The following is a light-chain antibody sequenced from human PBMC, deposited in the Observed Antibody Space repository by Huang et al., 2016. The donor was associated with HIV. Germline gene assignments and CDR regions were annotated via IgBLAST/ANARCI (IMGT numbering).Light chain of an antibody. V-gene: IGKV3-15*01. J-gene: IGKJ4*01. CDR2: GAS. CDR3: QQYNNWPPPLT. Sequence: EIVMTQSPATLSVSPGERATLSCRASQSVSSNLAWYQQKPGQAPRLLIYGASTRATGVPARISGSWSGTEFTLTISSLQSEDFAVYYCQQYNNWPPPLTFGGGTKVEIK. CDR1: QSVSSN.